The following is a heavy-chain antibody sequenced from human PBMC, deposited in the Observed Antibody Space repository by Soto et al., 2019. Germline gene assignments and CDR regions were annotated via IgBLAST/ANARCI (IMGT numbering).Heavy chain of an antibody. V-gene: IGHV4-34*01. CDR2: INHSVST. D-gene: IGHD6-6*01. J-gene: IGHJ6*02. CDR3: ARGGSSSSWYYYYGMDV. Sequence: SETLSLTCAVYCGSFSGYYWSWIRQPPGKGLEWIGEINHSVSTNYNPSLKSRVTISVDTSKNQFSLKLSSVTAADTAVYYCARGGSSSSWYYYYGMDVWGQGTTVTVSS. CDR1: CGSFSGYY.